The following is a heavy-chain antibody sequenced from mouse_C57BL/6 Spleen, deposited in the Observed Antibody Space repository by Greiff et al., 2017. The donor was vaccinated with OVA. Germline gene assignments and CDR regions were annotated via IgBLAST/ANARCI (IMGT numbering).Heavy chain of an antibody. Sequence: EVKVVESGGGLVKPGGSLKLSCAASGFTFSDYGMHWVRQAPEKGLEWVAYISSGSSTIYYADTVKGRFTISRDNAKNTLFLQMTSLRSEDTVMYYCARGDYYGSSDYYAMDYWGQGTSVTVSS. J-gene: IGHJ4*01. D-gene: IGHD1-1*01. CDR1: GFTFSDYG. CDR2: ISSGSSTI. CDR3: ARGDYYGSSDYYAMDY. V-gene: IGHV5-17*01.